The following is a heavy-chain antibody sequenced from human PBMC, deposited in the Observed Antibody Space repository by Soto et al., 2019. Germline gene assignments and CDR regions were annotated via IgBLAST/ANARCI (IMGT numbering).Heavy chain of an antibody. D-gene: IGHD3-3*01. V-gene: IGHV3-48*02. Sequence: GGSLRLSCAASGFSLRPYSMNWVRQAPGKGLEWISYITTTSSTKYYADSVKGRFTISRDNAKNSLYLQMDSLRNEDTAVYYCVRDKGVAHPLPRGDYWGPGTLLTVFS. CDR1: GFSLRPYS. CDR2: ITTTSSTK. J-gene: IGHJ4*02. CDR3: VRDKGVAHPLPRGDY.